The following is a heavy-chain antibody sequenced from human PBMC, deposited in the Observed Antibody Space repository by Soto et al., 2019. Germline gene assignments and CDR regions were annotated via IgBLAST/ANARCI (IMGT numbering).Heavy chain of an antibody. CDR2: IFIGGVTT. J-gene: IGHJ4*02. CDR3: ARDRQPDGIRSFVY. Sequence: GGPLRLSCSASGCTVSTYTMDWIRQTPGKGLEWVSTIFIGGVTTKYAASMTRRSSISSDNSNQILDLPESSIGVEDTGVDYGARDRQPDGIRSFVYCGRGTLVTVSS. CDR1: GCTVSTYT. D-gene: IGHD1-20*01. V-gene: IGHV3-23*01.